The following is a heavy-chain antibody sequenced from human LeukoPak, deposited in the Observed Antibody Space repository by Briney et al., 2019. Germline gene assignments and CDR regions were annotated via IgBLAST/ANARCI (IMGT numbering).Heavy chain of an antibody. V-gene: IGHV4-59*01. J-gene: IGHJ6*03. CDR1: GGSLFTYY. D-gene: IGHD3-10*01. CDR2: IYYSGST. CDR3: ARVEEGYGSGRRENYYYYMDV. Sequence: SETLSLTCTVSGGSLFTYYWSWIRQPPGQGLEWIGYIYYSGSTNYNPSLKSRVTISVDTSKNQFSLKLSSVTAADTAVYYCARVEEGYGSGRRENYYYYMDVWGKGTTVTISS.